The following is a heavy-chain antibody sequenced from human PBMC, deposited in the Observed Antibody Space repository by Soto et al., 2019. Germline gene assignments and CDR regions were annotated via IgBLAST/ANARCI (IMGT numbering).Heavy chain of an antibody. V-gene: IGHV3-48*01. J-gene: IGHJ3*02. CDR1: GFTFSSYS. CDR3: ASIAAAEKLAFDI. CDR2: ISSSSSTI. D-gene: IGHD6-13*01. Sequence: EVQLVESGGGLVQPGGSLRLSCAASGFTFSSYSMHWVRQAPGKGLEWVSYISSSSSTIYYADSVKGRFTISRDNAKNSLYLQMNSLRAEDTAVYYCASIAAAEKLAFDIWGQGTMVTVSS.